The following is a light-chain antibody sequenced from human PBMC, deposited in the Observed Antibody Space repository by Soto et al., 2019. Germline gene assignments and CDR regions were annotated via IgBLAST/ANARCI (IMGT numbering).Light chain of an antibody. CDR1: TRDVGGYNL. CDR3: CSYASSSSYV. CDR2: EGT. J-gene: IGLJ1*01. Sequence: QSVLTQPASVSGSPGQSITICCSGTTRDVGGYNLVSWYQQHTAKAPKLLIYEGTQRPSGVSSRFSGSKSGNTASLTISGLQAEDEADYYCCSYASSSSYVFGTGTKVTVL. V-gene: IGLV2-23*01.